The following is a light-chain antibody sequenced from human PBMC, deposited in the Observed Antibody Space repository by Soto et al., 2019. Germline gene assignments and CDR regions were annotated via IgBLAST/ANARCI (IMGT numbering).Light chain of an antibody. Sequence: EIVMTQSPATLSVSPGERATLSCRASQSVSTNLAWHQQTPGQAPRLLIYGASTRATGIPARFSGSGSGTEFTLTISSLQSEDFAVYYCHHYNNWPALTFGGGTKVDIK. CDR1: QSVSTN. CDR3: HHYNNWPALT. V-gene: IGKV3-15*01. J-gene: IGKJ4*01. CDR2: GAS.